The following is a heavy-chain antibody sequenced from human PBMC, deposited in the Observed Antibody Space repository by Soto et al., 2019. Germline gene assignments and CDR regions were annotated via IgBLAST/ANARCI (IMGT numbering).Heavy chain of an antibody. V-gene: IGHV4-59*01. Sequence: QVQLQESGPGLVKPSETLSLTCTVSGASISSYYWSWIRQSPGKGLDGIGYISYSGGTNYNPSLRGRVTISLDTSKNQFSLKLNSLTAEDTAMYYCARGERLGLDYWGQGTLVTVSS. CDR1: GASISSYY. D-gene: IGHD6-19*01. J-gene: IGHJ4*02. CDR3: ARGERLGLDY. CDR2: ISYSGGT.